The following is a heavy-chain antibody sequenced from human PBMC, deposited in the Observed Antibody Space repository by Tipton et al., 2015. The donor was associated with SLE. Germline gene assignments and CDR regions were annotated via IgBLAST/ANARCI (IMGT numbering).Heavy chain of an antibody. CDR2: IKQDGSEK. V-gene: IGHV3-7*01. CDR1: GFTFSSYW. Sequence: SLRLSCAASGFTFSSYWMSWVRQAPGKGLEWVANIKQDGSEKYYVDSVKGRFTISRDNAKNSLYLQMKSLRAEDTAVYYCARVKVGGNWFDPWGQGTLVTVSS. J-gene: IGHJ5*02. D-gene: IGHD3-22*01. CDR3: ARVKVGGNWFDP.